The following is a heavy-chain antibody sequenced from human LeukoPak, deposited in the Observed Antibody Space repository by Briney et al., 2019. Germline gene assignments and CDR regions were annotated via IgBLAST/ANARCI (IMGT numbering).Heavy chain of an antibody. Sequence: ASVKVSCKASGYTFTSYGISWVRQAPGQGLEWMGWTSAYNGNTNYAQKLQGRVTMTTDTSTSTAYMELRSLRSDDTAVYYCARDGVDTAMADYYYYGMDVWGQGTTVTVSS. CDR1: GYTFTSYG. V-gene: IGHV1-18*01. CDR3: ARDGVDTAMADYYYYGMDV. CDR2: TSAYNGNT. J-gene: IGHJ6*02. D-gene: IGHD5-18*01.